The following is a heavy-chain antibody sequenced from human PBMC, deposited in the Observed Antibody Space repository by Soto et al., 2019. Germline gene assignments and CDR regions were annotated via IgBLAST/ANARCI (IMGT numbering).Heavy chain of an antibody. CDR1: GFTVSTDW. Sequence: PGGSLRLSCAASGFTVSTDWMYWVRQAPGKGLEWISVIKSGGNTHYADSVEGRFSISRDNSKNTVYLQMNSLRGEDTAVYYCVRENYYYGMDVWGQGT. J-gene: IGHJ6*02. CDR3: VRENYYYGMDV. CDR2: IKSGGNT. V-gene: IGHV3-66*01.